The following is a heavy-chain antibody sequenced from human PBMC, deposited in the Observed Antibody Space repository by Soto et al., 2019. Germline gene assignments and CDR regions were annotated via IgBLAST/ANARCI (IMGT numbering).Heavy chain of an antibody. D-gene: IGHD6-13*01. CDR3: ASSDSRSSGGYYGMDV. V-gene: IGHV4-61*01. CDR1: GGSVSSGSYY. J-gene: IGHJ6*02. Sequence: SETLSLTCTVSGGSVSSGSYYWSWIRQPPGKGLEWIGYIYYSGSTSYNPSLKSRVTISVDTFKNQFSLKLSSVTAADTAVYYCASSDSRSSGGYYGMDVGGQGTTVNVSS. CDR2: IYYSGST.